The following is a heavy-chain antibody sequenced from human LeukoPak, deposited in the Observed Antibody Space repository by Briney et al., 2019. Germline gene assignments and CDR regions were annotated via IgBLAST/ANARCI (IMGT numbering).Heavy chain of an antibody. CDR3: ARDLGWELPGVYDY. V-gene: IGHV3-7*01. CDR2: IKQDGSEK. J-gene: IGHJ4*02. D-gene: IGHD1-26*01. Sequence: PGGSLRLSCAASGFTFSSYGMHWVRQAPGKGLEWVANIKQDGSEKYYVDSVKGRFTISRDNAKNSLYLQMNSLRAEDTAVYYCARDLGWELPGVYDYWGQGTLVTVSS. CDR1: GFTFSSYG.